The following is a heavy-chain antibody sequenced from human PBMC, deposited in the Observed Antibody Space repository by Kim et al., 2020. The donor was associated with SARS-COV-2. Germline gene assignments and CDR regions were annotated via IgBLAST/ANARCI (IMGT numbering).Heavy chain of an antibody. Sequence: GGSLRLSCAASGLTFSNYWMHWVRQTPGMGLMWVSRISRDGSETRYADSVKGRFTISRDNAKNTVYLQMNSLRAEDTAVYYCTTELSRGQSWGQGTLVTVSS. D-gene: IGHD3-10*01. J-gene: IGHJ5*02. V-gene: IGHV3-74*01. CDR1: GLTFSNYW. CDR3: TTELSRGQS. CDR2: ISRDGSET.